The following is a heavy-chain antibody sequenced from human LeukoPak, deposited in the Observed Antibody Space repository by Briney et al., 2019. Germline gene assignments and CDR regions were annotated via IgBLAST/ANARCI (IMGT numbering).Heavy chain of an antibody. Sequence: SETLSLTCTVSGDSISGYYCSWIRQPPGKGLEWIGYIYYSGSTNYNASLKSRVIISVDTSKNQFSLKLSSVTAADTAVYYCARGSHCSGGSCYLRWFDPWGQGTLVTVSS. CDR3: ARGSHCSGGSCYLRWFDP. CDR2: IYYSGST. V-gene: IGHV4-59*12. CDR1: GDSISGYY. J-gene: IGHJ5*02. D-gene: IGHD2-15*01.